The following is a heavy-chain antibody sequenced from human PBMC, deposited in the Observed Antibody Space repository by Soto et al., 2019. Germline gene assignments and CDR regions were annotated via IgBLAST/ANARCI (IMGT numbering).Heavy chain of an antibody. CDR1: GASLGTNNW. CDR3: AVPGRGDFDY. D-gene: IGHD5-12*01. V-gene: IGHV4-4*02. J-gene: IGHJ4*02. Sequence: PSATLSLTCAPSGASLGTNNWWRWVRQPPGKGLEWIGEVYHSGTTNCNPSLQTRVTISIDKSKNQFSLALTSMTAADTALYYCAVPGRGDFDYWSQGTLVTVSS. CDR2: VYHSGTT.